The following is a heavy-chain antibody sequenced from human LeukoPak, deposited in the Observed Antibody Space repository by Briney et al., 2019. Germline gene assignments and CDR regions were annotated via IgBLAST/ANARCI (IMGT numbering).Heavy chain of an antibody. Sequence: ASVKVSCKASTYISSDFGISWVRLAPGGGLEWMGWVSGDNGQTNYGHKFYGRVTTNIETSTNTASMELRGLRSDDTAIYYCARVYLYTTGWSAAYYYFMDVWGKGTTVIVSS. D-gene: IGHD3-16*02. CDR3: ARVYLYTTGWSAAYYYFMDV. CDR1: TYISSDFG. V-gene: IGHV1-18*01. J-gene: IGHJ6*03. CDR2: VSGDNGQT.